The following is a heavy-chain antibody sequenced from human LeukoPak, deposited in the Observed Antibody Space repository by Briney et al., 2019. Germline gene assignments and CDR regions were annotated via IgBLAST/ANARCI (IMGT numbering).Heavy chain of an antibody. V-gene: IGHV3-21*01. J-gene: IGHJ4*02. CDR1: GFTFSSYS. CDR2: IGSSGSYI. CDR3: ARDTYGDYDPNYFDY. D-gene: IGHD4-17*01. Sequence: GGSLRLSCAASGFTFSSYSMNWVRQAPGKGLEWVSSIGSSGSYIYYADSVKGRFTISRDNAKNSLYLQMNSLRAEDTAVYYCARDTYGDYDPNYFDYWGQGTLVTVSS.